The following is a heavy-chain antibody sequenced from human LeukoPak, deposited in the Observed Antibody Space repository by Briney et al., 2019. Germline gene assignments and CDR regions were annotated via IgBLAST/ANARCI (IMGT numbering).Heavy chain of an antibody. D-gene: IGHD5-18*01. CDR1: GYTFTSYG. Sequence: GASVKVSCKASGYTFTSYGISWVRQAPGQGLEWMGWVSAYADDTNYVQKFRGRITMTTDTSTSTAYMELRSLRSDDTAVYYCARTQGDDSIQLWSFDYWGQGTLVTVSS. CDR3: ARTQGDDSIQLWSFDY. V-gene: IGHV1-18*01. J-gene: IGHJ4*02. CDR2: VSAYADDT.